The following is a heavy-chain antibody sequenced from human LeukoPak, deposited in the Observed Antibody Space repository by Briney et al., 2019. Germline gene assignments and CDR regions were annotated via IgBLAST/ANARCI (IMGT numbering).Heavy chain of an antibody. CDR3: AKSYGDYLGYFDS. Sequence: GGSLRLSCAASGFTFSSYTINWVRQAPGKGLEWVSYINAGGGTTNYADAVKGRFTISRDKSKNTLFLQMNSLRAEDTAVYYCAKSYGDYLGYFDSWGQGTLVTVSS. J-gene: IGHJ4*02. V-gene: IGHV3-23*01. D-gene: IGHD4-17*01. CDR2: INAGGGTT. CDR1: GFTFSSYT.